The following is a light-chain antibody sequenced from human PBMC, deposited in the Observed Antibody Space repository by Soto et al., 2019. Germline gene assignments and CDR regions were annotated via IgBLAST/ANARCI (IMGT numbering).Light chain of an antibody. CDR3: SSHAGSNNPLV. CDR1: SSDVGAYNF. V-gene: IGLV2-8*01. Sequence: QSVLTQPPSASGSPGQSVTISCTGTSSDVGAYNFVSWYQQHPGKAPQVLIYDVSKRPSGLPDRFSGSKSGNTVSLTVSGLQAEHADDYYCSSHAGSNNPLVFGTATKLTVL. J-gene: IGLJ1*01. CDR2: DVS.